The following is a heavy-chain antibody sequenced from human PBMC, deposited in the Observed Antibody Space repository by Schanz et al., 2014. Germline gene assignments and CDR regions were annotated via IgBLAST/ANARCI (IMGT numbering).Heavy chain of an antibody. CDR2: ISPYTGNT. Sequence: QVQLEQSGAEVKKPGASVKVSCKTSGYAFSDYGITWVRQAPGQGLQWMGWISPYTGNTNYAQTLQGRVTITADKSTFTAYMDVSSLRSEDTAMYYCARDYYDSSGYYYCDYWGQGTLVTVSS. D-gene: IGHD3-22*01. CDR3: ARDYYDSSGYYYCDY. CDR1: GYAFSDYG. V-gene: IGHV1-18*01. J-gene: IGHJ4*02.